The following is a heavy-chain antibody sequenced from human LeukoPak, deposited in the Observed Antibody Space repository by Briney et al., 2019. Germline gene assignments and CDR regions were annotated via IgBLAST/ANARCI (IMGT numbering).Heavy chain of an antibody. D-gene: IGHD3-10*01. CDR1: GSSISSGYY. V-gene: IGHV4-38-2*01. Sequence: SETLSLTCAVSGSSISSGYYWGWIRQPPGKGLEWIGSIYDSGSASYNPALESRVTISVDTSKNQFSLKLSSVTAADTAVYYCARGSLTMVRGAMDVWGKGTTVTVSS. CDR2: IYDSGSA. J-gene: IGHJ6*04. CDR3: ARGSLTMVRGAMDV.